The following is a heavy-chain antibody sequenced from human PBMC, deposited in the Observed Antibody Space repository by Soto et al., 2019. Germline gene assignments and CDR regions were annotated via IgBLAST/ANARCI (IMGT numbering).Heavy chain of an antibody. CDR1: GFTFGKYW. CDR3: TRGVLEPFDF. CDR2: INDYMTTI. V-gene: IGHV3-74*01. D-gene: IGHD1-1*01. Sequence: EVQLVESGGGLVQPGGSLRLSCEASGFTFGKYWMHWVRQAPGKGLVWVSRINDYMTTINYADSVRGRFTISRDNTRNTLFLQMNSLTVEDTAVYYCTRGVLEPFDFWGQGVLVTVSS. J-gene: IGHJ4*02.